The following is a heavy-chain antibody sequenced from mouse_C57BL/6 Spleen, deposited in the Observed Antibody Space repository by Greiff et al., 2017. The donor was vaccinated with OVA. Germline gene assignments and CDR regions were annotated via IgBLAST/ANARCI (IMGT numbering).Heavy chain of an antibody. CDR1: GYTFTSYW. D-gene: IGHD1-1*01. Sequence: QVQLKQPGAELVKPGASVKVSCKASGYTFTSYWMHWVKQRPGQGLEWIGRIHPSDSDTNYNQKFKGKATLTVDKSSSTAYMQLSSLTSEDSAVYYCAIGDYYGTHYYAMDYWGQGTSVTVSS. V-gene: IGHV1-74*01. J-gene: IGHJ4*01. CDR3: AIGDYYGTHYYAMDY. CDR2: IHPSDSDT.